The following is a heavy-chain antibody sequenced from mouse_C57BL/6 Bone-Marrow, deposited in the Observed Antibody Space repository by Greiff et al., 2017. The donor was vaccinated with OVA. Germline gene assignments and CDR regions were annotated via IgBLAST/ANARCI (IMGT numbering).Heavy chain of an antibody. J-gene: IGHJ2*01. Sequence: LVESGAELVRPGASVKLSCTASGYTFTSYGISWVQQRPGQGLEWIGEIYPRSGNTYYNEKFKGQATLTADKSSSTAYMELRSLTSEDSAVEDCAIDGCDVYYMDYWGQGTTLTVSS. CDR2: IYPRSGNT. CDR1: GYTFTSYG. V-gene: IGHV1-81*01. CDR3: AIDGCDVYYMDY. D-gene: IGHD2-2*01.